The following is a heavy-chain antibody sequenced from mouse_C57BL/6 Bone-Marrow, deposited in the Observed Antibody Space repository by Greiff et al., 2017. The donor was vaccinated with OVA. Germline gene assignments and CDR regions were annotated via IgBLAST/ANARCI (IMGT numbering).Heavy chain of an antibody. CDR1: GYTFTSYT. D-gene: IGHD2-2*01. J-gene: IGHJ3*01. Sequence: AQLQQSGAELARPGASVKMSCKASGYTFTSYTMHWVKQRPGQGLEWIGYINPSSGYTKYNQKFKDKATLTADKSSSTAYMQLSSLTSEDSAVYYCAEGYDAWFAYWGQGTLVTVSA. CDR2: INPSSGYT. V-gene: IGHV1-4*01. CDR3: AEGYDAWFAY.